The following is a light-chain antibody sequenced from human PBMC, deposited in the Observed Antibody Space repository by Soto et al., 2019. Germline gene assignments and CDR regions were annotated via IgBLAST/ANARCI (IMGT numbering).Light chain of an antibody. V-gene: IGKV1-12*01. CDR2: SAS. CDR1: QDINKW. CDR3: LQDYDFPWT. J-gene: IGKJ1*01. Sequence: QVTQSQCSVSASVGDRVTITCRASQDINKWLAWYQQKPGTAPKLLIYSASSLCTGVPSRFSGRGSGTDFTLTISSLQPEDFATYYCLQDYDFPWTFGQGTKVDIK.